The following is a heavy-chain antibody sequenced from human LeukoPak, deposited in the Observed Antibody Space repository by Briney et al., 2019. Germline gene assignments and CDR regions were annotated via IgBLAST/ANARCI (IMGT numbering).Heavy chain of an antibody. Sequence: GGSLRLSCAASGFTFSSYSMNWVRQAPGKGLEWVAVISYDGSNKYYADSVKGRFTISRDNSKNTLYLQMNSLRAEDTAVYYCARTASYGDYVDYYYYYGMDVWGQGTTVTVSS. CDR3: ARTASYGDYVDYYYYYGMDV. V-gene: IGHV3-30*03. CDR1: GFTFSSYS. J-gene: IGHJ6*02. D-gene: IGHD4-17*01. CDR2: ISYDGSNK.